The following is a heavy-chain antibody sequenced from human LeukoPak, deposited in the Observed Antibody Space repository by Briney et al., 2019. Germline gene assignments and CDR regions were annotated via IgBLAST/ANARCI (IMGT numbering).Heavy chain of an antibody. CDR1: GFTFSDYA. J-gene: IGHJ6*03. CDR2: IGYRGGSI. CDR3: AKSWGYTRPYYNYMDV. D-gene: IGHD3-16*02. V-gene: IGHV3-23*01. Sequence: GGSLRLSCAASGFTFSDYAMSWVRQAPGKGLEWVSIIGYRGGSIYYAYSVQGRFTISRDNSKNTLSLQMNGLRPEDTAVYYCAKSWGYTRPYYNYMDVWGKGTTVTVSS.